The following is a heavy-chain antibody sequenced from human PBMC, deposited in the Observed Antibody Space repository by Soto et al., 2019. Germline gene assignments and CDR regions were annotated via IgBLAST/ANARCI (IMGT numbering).Heavy chain of an antibody. Sequence: EVQLVESGGGLIKPGGSLRVSCAASGFTFSDAWMNWVRQAPGRGLEWVGRILSKTVGGTIHYAAPVKGRFTISRDDSRDTVYLQRDSLRTEDTAVYFCPTDQGAITTFGELVPFFDYWGLGTLVTVSS. J-gene: IGHJ4*01. D-gene: IGHD3-3*01. CDR1: GFTFSDAW. CDR3: PTDQGAITTFGELVPFFDY. CDR2: ILSKTVGGTI. V-gene: IGHV3-15*07.